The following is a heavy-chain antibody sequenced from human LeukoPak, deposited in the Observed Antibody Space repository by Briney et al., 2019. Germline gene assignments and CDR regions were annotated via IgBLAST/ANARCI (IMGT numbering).Heavy chain of an antibody. J-gene: IGHJ4*02. Sequence: GWSLRLSCAASGFTFSSYVMHWVRQAPGKGLEWVSYISSSANTKDYADSVKGRFTISRDNAKNSLYLQMNSLRVEDTAMYYCARIRFNFRGGIDYWGQGTLVTVSS. CDR3: ARIRFNFRGGIDY. V-gene: IGHV3-48*04. CDR1: GFTFSSYV. D-gene: IGHD3-16*01. CDR2: ISSSANTK.